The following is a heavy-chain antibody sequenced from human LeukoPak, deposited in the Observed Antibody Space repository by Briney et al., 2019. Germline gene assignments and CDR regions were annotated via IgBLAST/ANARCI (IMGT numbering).Heavy chain of an antibody. V-gene: IGHV3-21*04. D-gene: IGHD1-1*01. CDR1: GFTFSSYE. J-gene: IGHJ5*02. CDR2: ISSSSSYI. CDR3: ARGIDDGDNWFDP. Sequence: PGGSLRLSCAASGFTFSSYEMNWVRQAPGKGLEWVSSISSSSSYIYYADSVKGRFTISRDNAKNSLYLQMNSLRAEDTAFYYCARGIDDGDNWFDPWGQGTLVTVSS.